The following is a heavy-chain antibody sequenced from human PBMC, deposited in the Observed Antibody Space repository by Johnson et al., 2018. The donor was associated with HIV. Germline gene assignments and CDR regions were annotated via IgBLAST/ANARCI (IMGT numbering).Heavy chain of an antibody. CDR1: GFAFSNAW. V-gene: IGHV3-74*02. CDR2: INSDGSST. CDR3: ARGRAPQRYTYDNDDVYLLQAFDV. J-gene: IGHJ3*01. D-gene: IGHD3-16*01. Sequence: VQLVESGGGVVQPGRSLRLSCAASGFAFSNAWMSWVRQAPGKGLEWVGRINSDGSSTSYADSVKGRFTISRDNAKNTLYLQMNSLRAEDTAVYYCARGRAPQRYTYDNDDVYLLQAFDVWGQGTVVTVSS.